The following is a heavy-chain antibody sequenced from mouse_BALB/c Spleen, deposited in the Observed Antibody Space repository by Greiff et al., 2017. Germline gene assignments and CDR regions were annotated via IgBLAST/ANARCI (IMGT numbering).Heavy chain of an antibody. Sequence: QVQLKQSGAELMKPGASVKISCKATGYTFSSYWIEWVKQRPGHGLEWIGEILPGSGSTNYNEKFKGKATFTADTSSNTAYMQLSSLTSEDSAVYYCARYGNSYYYAMDYWGQGTSVTVSS. D-gene: IGHD2-1*01. CDR3: ARYGNSYYYAMDY. J-gene: IGHJ4*01. CDR1: GYTFSSYW. V-gene: IGHV1-9*01. CDR2: ILPGSGST.